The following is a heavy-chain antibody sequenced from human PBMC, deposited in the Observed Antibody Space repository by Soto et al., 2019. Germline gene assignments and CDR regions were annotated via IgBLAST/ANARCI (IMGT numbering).Heavy chain of an antibody. V-gene: IGHV2-5*02. CDR3: AHRVLRTVFGFVTTTAIYFDV. D-gene: IGHD3-3*01. Sequence: QITLNESGPPVVRPTEPLTLTCRFSGFSLTTSGVGVGWIRQSPGKAPEWLALIYWDDDKRYSASLKSRLTITKDTSKNQVVLTVSDLDPTDTATYYCAHRVLRTVFGFVTTTAIYFDVWGQGTPVAVSS. J-gene: IGHJ4*02. CDR2: IYWDDDK. CDR1: GFSLTTSGVG.